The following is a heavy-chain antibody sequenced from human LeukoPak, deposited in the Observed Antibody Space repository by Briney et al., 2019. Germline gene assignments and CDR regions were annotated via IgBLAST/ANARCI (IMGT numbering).Heavy chain of an antibody. D-gene: IGHD5-18*01. J-gene: IGHJ4*02. V-gene: IGHV4-34*01. CDR2: ISHSGST. CDR3: ARNVDTAMAFDY. CDR1: GGSFSGYY. Sequence: SETLSLTCAVYGGSFSGYYWSWIRQPPGKGLEWIGEISHSGSTNYNPSLKSRVTISVDTSKNQFSLKLSSVTAADTAVYYCARNVDTAMAFDYWGQGTLVTVSS.